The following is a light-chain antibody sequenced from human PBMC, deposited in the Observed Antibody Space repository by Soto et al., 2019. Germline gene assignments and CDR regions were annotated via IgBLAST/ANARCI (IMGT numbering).Light chain of an antibody. Sequence: QSALTQPASVSGSPGQSITISCTGTSNDVGSYNFVSWYQHHPGKAPKLMIYEATKWPSGVSHRFSGSKSGNTASLTISGLQAEDEGEYYCCSYAGSMTWLFGGGTKLTVL. CDR1: SNDVGSYNF. CDR2: EAT. CDR3: CSYAGSMTWL. V-gene: IGLV2-23*01. J-gene: IGLJ3*02.